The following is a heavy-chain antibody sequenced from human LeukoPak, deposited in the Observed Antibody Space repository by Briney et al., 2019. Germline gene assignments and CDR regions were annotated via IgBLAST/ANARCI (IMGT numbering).Heavy chain of an antibody. V-gene: IGHV4-4*07. CDR3: ARDLFAYMDV. D-gene: IGHD3-10*02. CDR1: GGSISSYY. Sequence: SETLSLTCTVSGGSISSYYWSWIRQPAGKGLEWIGRIYTSGSPNYNPFLKTRVTMSVDTSKNQFSLKLSSVTAADTAVYYCARDLFAYMDVWGKGTTVTISS. J-gene: IGHJ6*03. CDR2: IYTSGSP.